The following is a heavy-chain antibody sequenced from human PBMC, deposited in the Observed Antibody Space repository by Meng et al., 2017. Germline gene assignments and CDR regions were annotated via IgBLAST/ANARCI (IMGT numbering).Heavy chain of an antibody. CDR2: IIPIFGTA. CDR1: GGTLSSYA. V-gene: IGHV1-69*06. Sequence: QGPWRHAGGWVKKSGSSGKVSCKASGGTLSSYAISWVRQSPGQGLEWMGGIIPIFGTANYAQKFQGRVTITADKSTSTAYMELSSLRSEDTAVYYCARGVGYGGNSLYFDYWGQGTLVTVSS. D-gene: IGHD4-23*01. J-gene: IGHJ4*02. CDR3: ARGVGYGGNSLYFDY.